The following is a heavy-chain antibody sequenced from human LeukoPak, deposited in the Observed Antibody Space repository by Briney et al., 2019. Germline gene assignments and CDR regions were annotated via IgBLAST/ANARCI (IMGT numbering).Heavy chain of an antibody. Sequence: ASVKVSCKASGGTFSSYAISRVRQAPGPALEWMGGIIPIFGTANYAQKFQGRVTITADESTSTAYMELSSLRSEDTAVYYCGRDKRYTWFDPWGQGTLVTVSS. CDR2: IIPIFGTA. CDR1: GGTFSSYA. J-gene: IGHJ5*02. V-gene: IGHV1-69*13. CDR3: GRDKRYTWFDP.